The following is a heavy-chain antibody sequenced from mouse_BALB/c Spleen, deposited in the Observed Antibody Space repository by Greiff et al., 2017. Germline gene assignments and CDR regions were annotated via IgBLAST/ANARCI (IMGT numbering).Heavy chain of an antibody. D-gene: IGHD2-14*01. CDR3: ARGYYRYDAFAY. Sequence: VQLQQTGPELVKPGASVKISCKASGYSFTDYIMLWVKQSHGKSLEWIGNINPYYGSTSYNLKFKGKATLTVDKSSSTAYMQLNSLTSEDSAVYYCARGYYRYDAFAYWGQGTLVTVSA. V-gene: IGHV1-39*01. J-gene: IGHJ3*01. CDR2: INPYYGST. CDR1: GYSFTDYI.